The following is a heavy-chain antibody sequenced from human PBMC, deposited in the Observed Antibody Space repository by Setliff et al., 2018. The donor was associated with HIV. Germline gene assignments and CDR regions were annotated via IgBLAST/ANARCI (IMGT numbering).Heavy chain of an antibody. V-gene: IGHV4-59*01. CDR2: VHDRGGT. CDR1: GDSLGSYY. D-gene: IGHD2-8*02. CDR3: ARGTTYWSWYFDL. Sequence: SETLSLTCIVSGDSLGSYYWSWIRQSPGKGLEWIGDVHDRGGTRDNPSLDSRVNISSDTSTNQFSLMLHSVTAADTAVYFCARGTTYWSWYFDLWGRGTLVTVSS. J-gene: IGHJ2*01.